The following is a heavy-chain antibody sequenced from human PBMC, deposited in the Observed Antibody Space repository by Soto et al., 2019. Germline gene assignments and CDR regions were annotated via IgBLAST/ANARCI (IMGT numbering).Heavy chain of an antibody. D-gene: IGHD7-27*01. CDR2: IYSGGST. CDR3: ARTDWGYYYYYGMDV. CDR1: GFTVSSNY. Sequence: GSLRLSCAASGFTVSSNYMSWVRQAPGKGLEWVSVIYSGGSTYYADSVKGRFTISRDNSKNTLYLQMNSLRAEDTAVYYCARTDWGYYYYYGMDVWGQGTTVTVSS. V-gene: IGHV3-53*01. J-gene: IGHJ6*02.